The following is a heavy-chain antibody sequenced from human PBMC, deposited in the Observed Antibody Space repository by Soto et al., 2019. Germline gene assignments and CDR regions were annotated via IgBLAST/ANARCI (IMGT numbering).Heavy chain of an antibody. CDR3: ARDPVRRFDY. Sequence: EVHLVESGGGLVQPGGSLRLSWAPSGFTFRSSWMTWFRQAPGKGLEGVASIKQDGSEDHYVDSVKGRFTISRDNAENSLYLQMNSLTVDYTAVYYCARDPVRRFDYWGQGTLVTVSS. J-gene: IGHJ4*02. D-gene: IGHD1-1*01. CDR1: GFTFRSSW. CDR2: IKQDGSED. V-gene: IGHV3-7*03.